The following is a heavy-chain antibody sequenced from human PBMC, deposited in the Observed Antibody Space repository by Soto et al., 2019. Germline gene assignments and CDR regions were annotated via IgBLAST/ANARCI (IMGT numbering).Heavy chain of an antibody. J-gene: IGHJ6*02. Sequence: ASVKVSCKASGYTSTGYYMHWLRQAPGQGLEWMGWINPNSGGTNYAQKFQGRVTMTRDTSISTAYMELSRLRSDDTAVYYCARDMVRGVIRYYYYGMDVWGQGTTVTVSS. CDR1: GYTSTGYY. D-gene: IGHD3-10*01. V-gene: IGHV1-2*02. CDR3: ARDMVRGVIRYYYYGMDV. CDR2: INPNSGGT.